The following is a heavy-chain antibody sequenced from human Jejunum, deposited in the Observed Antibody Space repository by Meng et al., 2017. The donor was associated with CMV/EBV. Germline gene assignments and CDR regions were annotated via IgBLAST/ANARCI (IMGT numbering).Heavy chain of an antibody. V-gene: IGHV1-18*01. CDR3: ARGFRVDGYNY. J-gene: IGHJ4*02. Sequence: QVQLGQSGGVVEKAGGPMKGSCKASCYTFSDYGNSWVRQAPGQGLEWMGWNNPHNGNTTYEQKLQGRVTMHTDTSTSTAYMELRSLRSDDSAVYFCARGFRVDGYNYWGQGTLVTVSS. D-gene: IGHD5-24*01. CDR1: CYTFSDYG. CDR2: NNPHNGNT.